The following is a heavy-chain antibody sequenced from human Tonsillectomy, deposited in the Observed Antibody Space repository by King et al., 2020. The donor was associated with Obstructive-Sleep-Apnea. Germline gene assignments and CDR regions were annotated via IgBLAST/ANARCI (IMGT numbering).Heavy chain of an antibody. V-gene: IGHV3-7*01. CDR1: GFTFSSYW. Sequence: VQLVESGGGLVQPGGSLRLSCAASGFTFSSYWMSWVRQAPGKGLEWVANIKQDGSEKYYVDSVKGRFTISRENAKNSLYLQMNSLRAEDTAWCYCARDRGIAAAGIYYYYYGMDVWGQGTTVTVSS. CDR2: IKQDGSEK. D-gene: IGHD6-13*01. CDR3: ARDRGIAAAGIYYYYYGMDV. J-gene: IGHJ6*02.